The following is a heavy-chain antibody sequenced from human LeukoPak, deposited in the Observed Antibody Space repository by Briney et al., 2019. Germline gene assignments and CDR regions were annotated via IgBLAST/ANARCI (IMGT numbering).Heavy chain of an antibody. V-gene: IGHV4-38-2*02. CDR1: GYSISSGYY. CDR3: ASGVSVVVVVNY. CDR2: VYHSGSA. J-gene: IGHJ4*02. Sequence: SETLSLTCSVSGYSISSGYYWGWIRQPPGQGLEWIGSVYHSGSAYYNPSLKNRVTISVDTSKNQFSLNLSSVTASDTAIYYCASGVSVVVVVNYWGQGTLVTVSS. D-gene: IGHD3-22*01.